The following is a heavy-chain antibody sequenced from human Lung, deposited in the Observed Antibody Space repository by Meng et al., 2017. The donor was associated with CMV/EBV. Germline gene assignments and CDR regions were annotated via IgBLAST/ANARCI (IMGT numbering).Heavy chain of an antibody. Sequence: SXTLSLXCTVSGGSVSGGSFYWSWIRQPPAKGLEWIGYIYYSGSTKYNPSLKSRVTISVDMFKNQFSLKLSSVTAADTAVYYCARDSYSSSYPYSYYLGMDVWXKGAXVTVSS. CDR2: IYYSGST. D-gene: IGHD6-6*01. V-gene: IGHV4-61*01. CDR1: GGSVSGGSFY. J-gene: IGHJ6*04. CDR3: ARDSYSSSYPYSYYLGMDV.